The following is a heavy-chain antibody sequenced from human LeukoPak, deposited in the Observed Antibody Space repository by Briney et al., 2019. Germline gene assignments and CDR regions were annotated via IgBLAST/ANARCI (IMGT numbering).Heavy chain of an antibody. CDR1: GGSISSYY. Sequence: SETLSLTCTVSGGSISSYYWSWIRQPPGKGLEWIGYIYYSGSTNYNPSLKSRVTISVDTSKNQFSLKLSSVTAADTAVYYCAGTMVRGEEGFYYYYYGMDVWGKGTTVTVSS. D-gene: IGHD3-10*01. J-gene: IGHJ6*04. CDR2: IYYSGST. V-gene: IGHV4-59*01. CDR3: AGTMVRGEEGFYYYYYGMDV.